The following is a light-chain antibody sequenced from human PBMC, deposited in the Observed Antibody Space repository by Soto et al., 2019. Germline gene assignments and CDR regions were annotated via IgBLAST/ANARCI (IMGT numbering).Light chain of an antibody. V-gene: IGKV3-20*01. J-gene: IGKJ4*01. CDR1: QSVSSSY. CDR3: LQHNSYPHT. CDR2: GAS. Sequence: EIVLTQSPGTLSLSPGERATLSCRASQSVSSSYLAWYQQKPGQAPRLLIYGASSRATGIPDRFSGSGSGTDFTLTISSLQPEDFATYYCLQHNSYPHTFGGGTKVDIK.